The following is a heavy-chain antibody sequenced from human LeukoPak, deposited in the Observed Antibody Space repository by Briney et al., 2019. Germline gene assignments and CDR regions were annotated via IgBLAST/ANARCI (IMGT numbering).Heavy chain of an antibody. D-gene: IGHD5-12*01. CDR3: ARDRGGGYHAGIFY. CDR1: GGSFSGYY. CDR2: INHSGST. Sequence: SETLSLTCAVYGGSFSGYYWSWIRQPPGKGLEWIGEINHSGSTNYNPSLKSRVTISVDTSKNQFSLKLSSVTAADTAVYYCARDRGGGYHAGIFYWGQGTLVTVSS. V-gene: IGHV4-34*01. J-gene: IGHJ4*02.